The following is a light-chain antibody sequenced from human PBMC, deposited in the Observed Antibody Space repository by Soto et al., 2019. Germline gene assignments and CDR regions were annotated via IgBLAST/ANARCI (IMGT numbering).Light chain of an antibody. CDR3: QQHSNWPLT. Sequence: EIVMTQSPATLSVSPGERATLSCRASQSVSSNLAWYQQKPGQAPRLLIYGASSRATGIPDRFSGSGSGTDFTLTISRLEPEDFAVYYCQQHSNWPLTFGGGTKVDIK. J-gene: IGKJ4*01. CDR2: GAS. V-gene: IGKV3D-15*01. CDR1: QSVSSN.